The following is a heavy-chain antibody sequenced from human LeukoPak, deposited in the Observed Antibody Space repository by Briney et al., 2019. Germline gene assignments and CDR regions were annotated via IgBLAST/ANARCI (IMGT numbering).Heavy chain of an antibody. V-gene: IGHV1-2*02. D-gene: IGHD4-17*01. J-gene: IGHJ6*03. CDR2: INPNSGGT. Sequence: GRSLRLSCAASGYTFSGYYMHWVRQAPGQGLEWMGWINPNSGGTNYAQKFQGRVTITADESTSTAYMELSSLRSEDTAVYYCARVPQYGDYPGYYYYYMDVWGKGTTVTISS. CDR1: GYTFSGYY. CDR3: ARVPQYGDYPGYYYYYMDV.